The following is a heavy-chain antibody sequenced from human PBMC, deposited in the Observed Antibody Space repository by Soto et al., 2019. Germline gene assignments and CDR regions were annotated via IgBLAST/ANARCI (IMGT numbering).Heavy chain of an antibody. Sequence: GGSLRLSCAASGFTFSSYGMHWVRQAPGKGLEWVAVISGSGGSTYYADSMKGRFTISRDNSKYPLYLQMNSLRAEDTSVYYCATLRTWDLYYYYYVDVWGKGTTVTVSS. J-gene: IGHJ6*03. V-gene: IGHV3-23*01. CDR3: ATLRTWDLYYYYYVDV. CDR2: ISGSGGST. CDR1: GFTFSSYG. D-gene: IGHD1-26*01.